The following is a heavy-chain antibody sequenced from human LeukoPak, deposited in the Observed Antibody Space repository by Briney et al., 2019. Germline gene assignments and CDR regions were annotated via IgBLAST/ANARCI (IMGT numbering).Heavy chain of an antibody. CDR3: ARAAKYYYGSETYFFFDY. CDR1: GFTFSSYA. J-gene: IGHJ4*02. Sequence: GGSLRLSCAASGFTFSSYAMSWVRQAPGKGLEWVSAISGSGGSTYYADSVKGRFTISRDTAKNSLYLQMNSLRAEDTAVYYCARAAKYYYGSETYFFFDYRGQGTLVTVSS. CDR2: ISGSGGST. V-gene: IGHV3-23*01. D-gene: IGHD3-10*01.